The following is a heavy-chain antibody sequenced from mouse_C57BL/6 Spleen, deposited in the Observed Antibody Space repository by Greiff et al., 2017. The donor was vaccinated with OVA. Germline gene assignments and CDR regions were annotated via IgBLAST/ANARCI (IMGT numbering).Heavy chain of an antibody. CDR3: ASYYYGSYYAMDY. J-gene: IGHJ4*01. V-gene: IGHV2-2*01. Sequence: VMLVESGPGLVQPSQSLSITCTVSGFSLTSYGVHWVRQSPGKGLEWLGVIWSGGSTDYNAAFISRLSISKDNSKSQVFFKMNSLQADDTAIYYCASYYYGSYYAMDYWGQGTSVTVSS. CDR2: IWSGGST. CDR1: GFSLTSYG. D-gene: IGHD1-1*01.